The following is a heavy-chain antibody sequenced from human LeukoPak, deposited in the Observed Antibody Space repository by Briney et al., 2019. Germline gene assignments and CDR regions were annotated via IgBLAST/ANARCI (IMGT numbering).Heavy chain of an antibody. J-gene: IGHJ5*02. CDR2: INHSGST. D-gene: IGHD6-13*01. CDR3: ASGSSSWYRGRWFDP. Sequence: SSETLSPTCAVYGGSFSGYYWSWIRQPPGKGLEWIGEINHSGSTNYNPSLKSRVTISVDTSKNQFSLKLSSVTAADTAVYYCASGSSSWYRGRWFDPWGQGTLVTVFS. CDR1: GGSFSGYY. V-gene: IGHV4-34*01.